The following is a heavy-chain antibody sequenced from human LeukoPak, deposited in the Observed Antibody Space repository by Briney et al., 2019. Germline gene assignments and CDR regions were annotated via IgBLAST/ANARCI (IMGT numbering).Heavy chain of an antibody. Sequence: GGSLRLSCAASGFTFSSYSMNWVRQAPGKGLEWVSSISSSSSYIYYADSVKGRFTISRDNAKNSLYLQMNSLRAEDTAVYYCARHPSPYYYDSSGYFLDYWGQGTLVTVSS. CDR2: ISSSSSYI. V-gene: IGHV3-21*01. D-gene: IGHD3-22*01. CDR1: GFTFSSYS. CDR3: ARHPSPYYYDSSGYFLDY. J-gene: IGHJ4*02.